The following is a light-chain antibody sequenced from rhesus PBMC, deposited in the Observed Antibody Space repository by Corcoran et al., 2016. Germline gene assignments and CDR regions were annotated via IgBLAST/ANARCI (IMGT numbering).Light chain of an antibody. CDR1: QSISSW. CDR2: KAS. Sequence: DIQMTQSPSSLSASVGDTVTITCRASQSISSWLAWYQQKPGKAPNLLIYKASSLQSGVPSRFSGSGSGTDVTLTNSGLQSEDFATSYCQQYTSRPRTFGQGTKVEIK. J-gene: IGKJ1*01. V-gene: IGKV1-22*01. CDR3: QQYTSRPRT.